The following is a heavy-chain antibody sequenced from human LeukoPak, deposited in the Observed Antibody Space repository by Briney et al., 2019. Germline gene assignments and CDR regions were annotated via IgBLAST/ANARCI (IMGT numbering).Heavy chain of an antibody. CDR1: GFTFSSYG. Sequence: PGASLRLSCAASGFTFSSYGLHWVRQTPGKGLEWGAVIWYDGSNIYYADSVKGRFTTSRDNSKNTLYLQMNSLRAEDTAVYYCARALSWVYFDYWGQGALVTVSS. V-gene: IGHV3-33*01. CDR3: ARALSWVYFDY. CDR2: IWYDGSNI. J-gene: IGHJ4*02. D-gene: IGHD1-26*01.